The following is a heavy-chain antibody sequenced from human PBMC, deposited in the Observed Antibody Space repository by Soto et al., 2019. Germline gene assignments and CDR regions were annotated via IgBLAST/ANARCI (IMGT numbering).Heavy chain of an antibody. CDR3: VKVDNYVTPTPQDV. J-gene: IGHJ6*02. V-gene: IGHV1-18*01. CDR1: GYIFVNYG. D-gene: IGHD3-16*01. Sequence: QVQLVQSGNEVEKPGASVKVSCKASGYIFVNYGIAWVRQAPGQGLEWMGWISPYTGNTHSATKVQGRLTMTTDTSTSTAYMDLGSLTSDDTAVYYCVKVDNYVTPTPQDVWGQGTTVTVSS. CDR2: ISPYTGNT.